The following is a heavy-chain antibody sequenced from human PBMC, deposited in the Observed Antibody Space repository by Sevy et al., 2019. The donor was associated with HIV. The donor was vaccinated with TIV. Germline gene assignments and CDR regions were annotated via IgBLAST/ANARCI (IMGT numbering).Heavy chain of an antibody. CDR2: ISSSSSTI. V-gene: IGHV3-48*01. CDR1: GFTFSSYS. CDR3: ARFPVYDSGGYRLYYYGTDV. J-gene: IGHJ6*02. Sequence: GGSLRLSCAASGFTFSSYSMNWVRQAPGKGLEWVSYISSSSSTIYYADSVEGRFTISRNNAKNSLYLQMNGLRAEDTAVYYCARFPVYDSGGYRLYYYGTDVWGQGTTVTVSS. D-gene: IGHD3-22*01.